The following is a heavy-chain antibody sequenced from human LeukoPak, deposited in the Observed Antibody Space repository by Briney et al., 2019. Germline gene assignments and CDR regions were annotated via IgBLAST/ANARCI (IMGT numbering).Heavy chain of an antibody. CDR3: ARAGYSSSWYSYFDY. CDR2: IIPIFGTA. Sequence: ASVKVSCKASGGTFSSHAISWVRQAPGQGLEWMGGIIPIFGTANYAQKFQGRVTITADKSTSTAYMEPSSLRSEDTAVYYCARAGYSSSWYSYFDYWGQGTLVTVSS. D-gene: IGHD6-13*01. V-gene: IGHV1-69*06. CDR1: GGTFSSHA. J-gene: IGHJ4*02.